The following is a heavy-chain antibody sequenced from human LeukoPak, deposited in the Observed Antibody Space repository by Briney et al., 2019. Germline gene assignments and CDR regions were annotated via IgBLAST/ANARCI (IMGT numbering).Heavy chain of an antibody. D-gene: IGHD4-17*01. CDR3: ATHRDYGGNSGSPLDY. CDR2: ISGSGGST. J-gene: IGHJ4*02. Sequence: QPGGSLRLSCAASGFTFSSYAMSWVRQAPGKGLEWVSAISGSGGSTYYADSVKGRFTISRDNSKNTLFLQMTSLRAEDTAVYYCATHRDYGGNSGSPLDYWGQGTLVTVSS. V-gene: IGHV3-23*01. CDR1: GFTFSSYA.